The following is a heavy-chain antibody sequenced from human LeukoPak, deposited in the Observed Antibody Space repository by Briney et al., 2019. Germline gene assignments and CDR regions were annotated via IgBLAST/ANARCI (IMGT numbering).Heavy chain of an antibody. J-gene: IGHJ4*02. V-gene: IGHV3-7*01. CDR1: GFTFSSYW. Sequence: GGSLRLSCAASGFTFSSYWMSWVRQAPGKGLEWVANIKQDGSEKYYVDSVKGRFTISRDNAKNSLYLQMNSLRAEDTAVYYCARAGPLRFLEWLSLTHYFDYWGQGTLVTVSS. D-gene: IGHD3-3*01. CDR3: ARAGPLRFLEWLSLTHYFDY. CDR2: IKQDGSEK.